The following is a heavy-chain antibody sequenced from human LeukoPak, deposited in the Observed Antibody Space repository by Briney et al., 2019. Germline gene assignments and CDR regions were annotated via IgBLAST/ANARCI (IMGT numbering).Heavy chain of an antibody. CDR2: INHSGST. CDR3: ARGGGSDWYVDY. Sequence: SETLSLTCAVYGGSFSRYYWSWIRQPPGKGLEWIGEINHSGSTNYDLSLKSQVTISVDTSENQFSLKLRSVTAADTAVYYCARGGGSDWYVDYWGQGKLVTVSS. CDR1: GGSFSRYY. V-gene: IGHV4-34*01. J-gene: IGHJ4*02. D-gene: IGHD6-19*01.